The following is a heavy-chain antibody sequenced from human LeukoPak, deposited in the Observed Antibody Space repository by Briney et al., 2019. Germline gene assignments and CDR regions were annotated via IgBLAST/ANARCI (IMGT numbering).Heavy chain of an antibody. V-gene: IGHV3-23*01. J-gene: IGHJ4*02. CDR2: ITDSGGST. CDR1: GFTFSSYS. CDR3: ANDREGRDYFDY. Sequence: GGSLRLSCAASGFTFSSYSMNWVRQAPGKGLEWVSAITDSGGSTYYADSVKGRFTISRDNSKNTLYLQMNSLRAEDTAVYYCANDREGRDYFDYWGQGTLVTVSS.